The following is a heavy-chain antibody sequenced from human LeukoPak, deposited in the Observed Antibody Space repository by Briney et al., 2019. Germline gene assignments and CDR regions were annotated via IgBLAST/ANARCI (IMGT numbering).Heavy chain of an antibody. V-gene: IGHV3-23*01. D-gene: IGHD3-22*01. Sequence: GGSLRLSCAASGFTFSSYAMSWVRQAPGKGLEWVSGISGSGGSTYYTDSVKGRFTISRDNSKNTVYLQMNSLRAEDTAVYYCAREYYYDSSGCRFDCWGQGTLVTVSS. CDR1: GFTFSSYA. CDR3: AREYYYDSSGCRFDC. J-gene: IGHJ4*02. CDR2: ISGSGGST.